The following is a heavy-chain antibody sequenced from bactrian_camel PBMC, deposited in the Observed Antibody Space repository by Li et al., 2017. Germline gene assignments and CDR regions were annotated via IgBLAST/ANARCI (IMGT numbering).Heavy chain of an antibody. CDR3: AAGDRSYGDSCRNKY. V-gene: IGHV3S45*01. CDR2: IYSGGYST. CDR1: GLPYDDYC. J-gene: IGHJ4*01. D-gene: IGHD6*01. Sequence: HVQLVESGGGSVQVGGSLTLSCTVSGLPYDDYCVSWFRQAPGQGRERVATIYSGGYSTYYASSVEGRFTISRDNAKNTLYLQMNSLILDDTAVYYCAAGDRSYGDSCRNKYWGQGTQVTVS.